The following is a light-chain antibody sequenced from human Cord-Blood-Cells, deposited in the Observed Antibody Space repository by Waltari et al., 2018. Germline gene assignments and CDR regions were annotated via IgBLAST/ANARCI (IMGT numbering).Light chain of an antibody. Sequence: IQLTQSPSSLSASVGDRVTITCRASQGISSYLAWYQLKPGKAPKLLIYAASTLQSGVPSRFSGSGSGTDFTLTISSLQPEDFATYYCQQLNSYPYTFGQGTKLEIK. CDR3: QQLNSYPYT. J-gene: IGKJ2*01. CDR1: QGISSY. CDR2: AAS. V-gene: IGKV1-9*01.